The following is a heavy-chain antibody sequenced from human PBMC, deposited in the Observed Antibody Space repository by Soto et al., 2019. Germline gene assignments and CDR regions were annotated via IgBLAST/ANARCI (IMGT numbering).Heavy chain of an antibody. Sequence: SGPTLVNPTQTLTLTCTFSGFSLTTSGVGVAWIRQPPGKALEWLTVIFWNDDKQYSPSLKSRLTITKDTPKNQVVLTMTNMDPADTAKYYCVRRLIIKPRQVVNCFDPWGQGTLVTVSS. J-gene: IGHJ5*02. CDR3: VRRLIIKPRQVVNCFDP. D-gene: IGHD2-15*01. V-gene: IGHV2-5*01. CDR2: IFWNDDK. CDR1: GFSLTTSGVG.